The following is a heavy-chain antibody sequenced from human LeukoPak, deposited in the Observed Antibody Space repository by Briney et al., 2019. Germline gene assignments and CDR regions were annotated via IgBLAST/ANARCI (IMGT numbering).Heavy chain of an antibody. D-gene: IGHD3-3*01. CDR2: SYYSGST. CDR1: GGSVSSGSYY. J-gene: IGHJ5*02. CDR3: ARDNYYDFWSGYYENWFDP. Sequence: PSETLSLTCTVSGGSVSSGSYYWSWIRQPPGKGLEWIGYSYYSGSTNYNPSLKSRVTISVDTSKNQFSLKLSSVTAADTAVYYCARDNYYDFWSGYYENWFDPWGQGTLVTVSS. V-gene: IGHV4-61*01.